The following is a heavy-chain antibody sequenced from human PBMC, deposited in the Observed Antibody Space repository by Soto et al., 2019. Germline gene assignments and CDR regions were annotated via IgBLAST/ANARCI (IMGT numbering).Heavy chain of an antibody. CDR1: GGTFSSDA. D-gene: IGHD3-22*01. CDR2: IIPIFGTI. J-gene: IGHJ4*02. V-gene: IGHV1-69*06. Sequence: SVKVSCKPSGGTFSSDAITWVRQAPGQGLEWMGGIIPIFGTINYAQKFQGRVTITADKSATTAYMELSSLRSEDTAVYYCARDKSADSSGYLYYFDYWGQGTLVTVSS. CDR3: ARDKSADSSGYLYYFDY.